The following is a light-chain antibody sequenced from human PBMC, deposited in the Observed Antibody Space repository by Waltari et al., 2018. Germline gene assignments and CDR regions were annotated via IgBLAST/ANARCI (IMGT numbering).Light chain of an antibody. J-gene: IGKJ3*01. CDR3: QQRSDWPPFT. Sequence: EIVLTQSPVTLSLSPGARATLSCRASQNIHTFLAWYQHRPVQPPRLLIYDAFYRATGIPARFSGSGSGTDFTLSISSLEPEDFAVYFCQQRSDWPPFTFGPGTRVDI. V-gene: IGKV3-11*01. CDR2: DAF. CDR1: QNIHTF.